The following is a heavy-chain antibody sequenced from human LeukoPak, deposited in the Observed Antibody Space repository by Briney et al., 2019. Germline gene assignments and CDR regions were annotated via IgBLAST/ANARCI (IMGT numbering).Heavy chain of an antibody. V-gene: IGHV4-59*01. J-gene: IGHJ6*02. CDR2: IYYSGST. Sequence: SETLSLTCTVSGDSISSYYWSWIRQPPGKGLEWIGYIYYSGSTNYNPSLKSRVTISVDTSKNQFSLKLSSVTAADTAVYHCARETRTYGMDVWGQGTTVTVSS. CDR3: ARETRTYGMDV. CDR1: GDSISSYY.